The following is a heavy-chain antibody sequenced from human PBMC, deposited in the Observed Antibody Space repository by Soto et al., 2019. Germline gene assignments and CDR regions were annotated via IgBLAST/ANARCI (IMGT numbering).Heavy chain of an antibody. CDR1: GFTFNSYS. CDR3: ARDGGVAATLANYFDY. CDR2: MSRSSRYI. Sequence: LRLSCAASGFTFNSYSMNWVRQAPGKGLEWVSSMSRSSRYIYYADSVKGRFTISRDNARNSVYLQMNSLRAEDTAVYYCARDGGVAATLANYFDYWGQGTLVTVSS. J-gene: IGHJ4*02. D-gene: IGHD2-15*01. V-gene: IGHV3-21*01.